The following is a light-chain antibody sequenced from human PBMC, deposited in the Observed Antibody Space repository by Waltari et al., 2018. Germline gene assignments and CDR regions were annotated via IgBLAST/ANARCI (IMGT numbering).Light chain of an antibody. CDR1: SSDVGTYNF. CDR3: CSYAGTDTVII. CDR2: EVI. J-gene: IGLJ2*01. Sequence: QSALTQPASVSGSPGQSLTISCTGTSSDVGTYNFVSWYQQHPGKAPKLMIYEVIKRPAGVSNRCSGSKSGNTASLTISGLQDEDEADYYCCSYAGTDTVIIFGGGTKVTVL. V-gene: IGLV2-23*02.